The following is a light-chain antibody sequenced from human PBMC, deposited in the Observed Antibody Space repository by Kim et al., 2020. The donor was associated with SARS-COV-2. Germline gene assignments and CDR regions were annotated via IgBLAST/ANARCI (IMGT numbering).Light chain of an antibody. Sequence: SEAVERRVTITCQASQALEKYLNWCQQKPGKAPRLLIHDTSTLQTGVPPRFSGSGSGTDFNLTINTLQPEDIATHYCQQFDDLPVTFGGGTKLEI. V-gene: IGKV1-33*01. J-gene: IGKJ4*01. CDR2: DTS. CDR3: QQFDDLPVT. CDR1: QALEKY.